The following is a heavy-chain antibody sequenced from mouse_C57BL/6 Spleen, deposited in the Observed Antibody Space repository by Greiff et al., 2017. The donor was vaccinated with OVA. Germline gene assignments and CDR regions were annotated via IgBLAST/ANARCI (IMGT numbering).Heavy chain of an antibody. J-gene: IGHJ1*03. CDR3: ARGYYYGSSPFDV. V-gene: IGHV1-22*01. CDR2: INPNNGGT. D-gene: IGHD1-1*01. Sequence: VQLQQSGPELVKPGASVKMSCKASGYTFTDYDMHWVQQSPGKSLEWIGYINPNNGGTSYNQKFKGKATLTVNKSSSTAYMELRSLTSEESAVYYCARGYYYGSSPFDVWGTGTTVTVSS. CDR1: GYTFTDYD.